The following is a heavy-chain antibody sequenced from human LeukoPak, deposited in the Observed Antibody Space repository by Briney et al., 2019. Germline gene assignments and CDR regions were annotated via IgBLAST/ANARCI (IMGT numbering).Heavy chain of an antibody. D-gene: IGHD2-15*01. CDR1: GGSISSSSYY. CDR3: ARRGYCSGGSCYSRMTRVGWFDP. J-gene: IGHJ5*02. Sequence: SETLSLTCTVSGGSISSSSYYWGWIRQPPGKGLEWIGSVYYSGSTYYNPSLKSRVTISVDTSRNQFSLKLSSVTAADTAVYYCARRGYCSGGSCYSRMTRVGWFDPWGQGTLVTVSS. V-gene: IGHV4-39*07. CDR2: VYYSGST.